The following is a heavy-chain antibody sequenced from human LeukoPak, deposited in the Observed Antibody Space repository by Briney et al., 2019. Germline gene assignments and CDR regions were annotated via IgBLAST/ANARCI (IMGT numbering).Heavy chain of an antibody. D-gene: IGHD6-13*01. CDR1: GFTFSSYA. CDR2: ISSSGSTI. V-gene: IGHV3-48*04. Sequence: PGGSLRLSCAASGFTFSSYAMSWVRQAPGKGLEWVSYISSSGSTIYYADSVKGRFTISRDNAKNSLYLQMNSLRAEDTAVYYCARDVSLVQDWFDPWGQGTLVTVSS. CDR3: ARDVSLVQDWFDP. J-gene: IGHJ5*02.